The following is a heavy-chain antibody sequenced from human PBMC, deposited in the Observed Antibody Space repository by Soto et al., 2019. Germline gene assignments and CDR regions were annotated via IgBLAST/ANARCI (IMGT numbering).Heavy chain of an antibody. Sequence: LRLSCEASGFNFKKFAMGWVRQAPGEGLEWVSGISCCGGSTFYADSVKGRFSLARDDSKNTLSLQLNSLRVEDTAHYYCAKADGEQWLIPHLDNWGQGTQVTVST. J-gene: IGHJ1*01. CDR2: ISCCGGST. CDR1: GFNFKKFA. V-gene: IGHV3-23*01. CDR3: AKADGEQWLIPHLDN. D-gene: IGHD6-19*01.